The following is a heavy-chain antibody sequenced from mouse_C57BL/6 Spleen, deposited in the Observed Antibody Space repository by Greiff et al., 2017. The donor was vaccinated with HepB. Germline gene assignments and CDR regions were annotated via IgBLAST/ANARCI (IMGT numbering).Heavy chain of an antibody. J-gene: IGHJ3*01. Sequence: ESGPGLVKPSQSLSLTCSVTGYSITSGYYWNWIRQFPGNKLEWMGYISYDGSNNYNPSLKNRISITRDTSKNQFFLKLNSVTTEDTATYYCAGGYQGFAYWGQGTLVTVSA. V-gene: IGHV3-6*01. CDR2: ISYDGSN. CDR3: AGGYQGFAY. D-gene: IGHD2-2*01. CDR1: GYSITSGYY.